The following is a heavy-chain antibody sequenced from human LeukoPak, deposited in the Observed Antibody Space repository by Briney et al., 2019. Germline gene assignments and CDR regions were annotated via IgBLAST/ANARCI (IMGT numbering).Heavy chain of an antibody. CDR2: IYPGDSDT. Sequence: GESLKISCEGSGYSFTSNWTGWVRQMPGKGLEWMGIIYPGDSDTRYSPSFQGQVTISVDKSISTAYLQWSSLKASDTAIYYSAKQGNRYSYGPLSEVYYFDYWGQGTLVTVSS. CDR1: GYSFTSNW. CDR3: AKQGNRYSYGPLSEVYYFDY. J-gene: IGHJ4*02. D-gene: IGHD5-18*01. V-gene: IGHV5-51*01.